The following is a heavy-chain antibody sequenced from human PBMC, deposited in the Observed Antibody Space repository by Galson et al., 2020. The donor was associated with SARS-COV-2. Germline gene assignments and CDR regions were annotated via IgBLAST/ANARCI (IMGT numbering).Heavy chain of an antibody. Sequence: SETLSLTCAVYGGSFSGYYWSWIRQPPGKGLEWIGEINSSGSTNYNPSLKSRVTISVDTSKNHFSLKLSSVTAADTAVYYCARDNRGYCSCGSCYSGYFDYWGQGTLVTVSS. J-gene: IGHJ4*02. D-gene: IGHD2-15*01. CDR3: ARDNRGYCSCGSCYSGYFDY. CDR1: GGSFSGYY. CDR2: INSSGST. V-gene: IGHV4-34*01.